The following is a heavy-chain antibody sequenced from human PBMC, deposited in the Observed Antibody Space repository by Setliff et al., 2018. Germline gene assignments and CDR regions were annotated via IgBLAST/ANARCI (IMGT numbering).Heavy chain of an antibody. D-gene: IGHD3-3*01. CDR3: ARAGPTVTFFRVLVISWWDP. V-gene: IGHV4-4*02. CDR2: IYHSGST. CDR1: GGSISSSNW. J-gene: IGHJ5*02. Sequence: TLSLTCAVSGGSISSSNWWSWVRQPPGKGLEWIGEIYHSGSTNYNRSLRSRASISVDTSKNQFSLKLSSVTAADTATYYCARAGPTVTFFRVLVISWWDPWGQGSLVTVPQ.